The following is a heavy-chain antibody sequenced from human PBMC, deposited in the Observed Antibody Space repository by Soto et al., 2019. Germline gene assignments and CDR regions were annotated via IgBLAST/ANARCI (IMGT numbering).Heavy chain of an antibody. Sequence: SETLSLTCTVSGGSISNYYWSWIRQPPGKGLEWIGYIYYTGTTYYNPSLKSRVTISVDTSKNQFSLKLSSVTAADTAVYYCATDRLTEQQLGGYYYYAMDVWGQGTTVTVSS. D-gene: IGHD6-13*01. CDR3: ATDRLTEQQLGGYYYYAMDV. J-gene: IGHJ6*02. CDR2: IYYTGTT. CDR1: GGSISNYY. V-gene: IGHV4-59*01.